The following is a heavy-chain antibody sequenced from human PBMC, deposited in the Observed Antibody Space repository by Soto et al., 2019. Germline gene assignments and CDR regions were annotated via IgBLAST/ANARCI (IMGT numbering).Heavy chain of an antibody. J-gene: IGHJ4*02. D-gene: IGHD2-15*01. CDR2: IKTNRDGGTK. CDR1: GFTVNDVW. CDR3: VTDLRGYEHFDY. Sequence: GGSLRLSCAASGFTVNDVWMNWVRRAPGKGLEWVGRIKTNRDGGTKEYAARVKGRFTISRDESDNTLFLQMNSLRPEDTGVYYCVTDLRGYEHFDYWGQGTLVTVSS. V-gene: IGHV3-15*07.